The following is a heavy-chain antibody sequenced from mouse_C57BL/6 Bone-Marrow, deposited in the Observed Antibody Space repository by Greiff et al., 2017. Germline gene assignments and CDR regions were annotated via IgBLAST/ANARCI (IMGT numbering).Heavy chain of an antibody. J-gene: IGHJ3*01. D-gene: IGHD2-1*01. V-gene: IGHV1-82*01. CDR2: IYPGDGDT. Sequence: QVQLQQSGPELVKPGASVKISCKASGYAFSSSWMNWVKQRPGKGLEWIGRIYPGDGDTNYNGKFKGKATLTADKSSSTAYMQLSSLTSEDSAVYFCAREAYGNYLAWFAYWGQGTLVTVSA. CDR1: GYAFSSSW. CDR3: AREAYGNYLAWFAY.